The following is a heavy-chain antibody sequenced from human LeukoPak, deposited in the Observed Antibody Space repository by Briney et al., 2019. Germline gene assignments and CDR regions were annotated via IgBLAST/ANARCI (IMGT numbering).Heavy chain of an antibody. CDR1: GGSISSSSYY. CDR2: IYYSGST. J-gene: IGHJ5*02. D-gene: IGHD5-18*01. CDR3: ARLLNRGGYSYGSHPPPWFDP. V-gene: IGHV4-39*07. Sequence: TSETLSLTCTVSGGSISSSSYYWGWIRQPPGKGLEWIGSIYYSGSTYYNPSLKSRVTISVDTSKNQFSLKLSSVTAADTAVYYCARLLNRGGYSYGSHPPPWFDPWGQGTLVTVSS.